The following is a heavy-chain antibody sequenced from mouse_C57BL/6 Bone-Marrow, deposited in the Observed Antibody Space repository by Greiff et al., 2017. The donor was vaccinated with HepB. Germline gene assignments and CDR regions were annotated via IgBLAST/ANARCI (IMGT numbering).Heavy chain of an antibody. J-gene: IGHJ3*01. CDR1: GYTFTDYY. Sequence: SGPVLVKPGASVKMSCKASGYTFTDYYMNWVKQSHGKSLEWIGVINPYNGGTSYNQKFKGKATLTVDKSSSTAYMELNSLTSEDSAVYYCARGYYYGSILAYWGQGTLVTVSA. CDR3: ARGYYYGSILAY. D-gene: IGHD1-1*01. CDR2: INPYNGGT. V-gene: IGHV1-19*01.